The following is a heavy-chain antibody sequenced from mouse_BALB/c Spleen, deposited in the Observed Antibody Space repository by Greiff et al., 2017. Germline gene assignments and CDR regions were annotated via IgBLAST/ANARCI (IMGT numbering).Heavy chain of an antibody. CDR2: INPNNGGT. CDR3: ARKEGYYYAMDY. J-gene: IGHJ4*01. Sequence: VQLQQSGPELVKPGASVKIPCKASGYTFTDYNMDWVKQSHGKSLEWIGDINPNNGGTIYNQKFKGKATLTVDKSSSTAYMELRSLTSEDTAVYYCARKEGYYYAMDYWGQGTSVTVSS. V-gene: IGHV1-18*01. CDR1: GYTFTDYN.